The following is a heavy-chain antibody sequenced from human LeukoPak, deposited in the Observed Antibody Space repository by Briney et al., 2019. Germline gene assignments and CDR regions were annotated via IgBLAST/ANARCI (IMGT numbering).Heavy chain of an antibody. J-gene: IGHJ4*02. CDR3: ARGGGVDILTGFQY. CDR1: GGTFTNYA. CDR2: IIPILDVT. Sequence: SVKVSCKASGGTFTNYAINWVRQAPGQGLEWMGRIIPILDVTNYAQKFQGRVTITADQSTSTAYMELSSLRSEDTAVYYCARGGGVDILTGFQYWGQGTLVTVPS. D-gene: IGHD3-9*01. V-gene: IGHV1-69*04.